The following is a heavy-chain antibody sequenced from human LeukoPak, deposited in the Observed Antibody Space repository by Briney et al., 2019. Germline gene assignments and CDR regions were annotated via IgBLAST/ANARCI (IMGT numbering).Heavy chain of an antibody. J-gene: IGHJ4*02. CDR3: ARSYYDSSGYYFDY. CDR2: LFIGGST. Sequence: GGSLRLSCAASGFTFSSYAMHWVRQAPGKGLEWVSLLFIGGSTSYADSVKGRFTISRDSSTNTLYLQMNSLRAEDTAVYYCARSYYDSSGYYFDYWGQGNLVTVSS. V-gene: IGHV3-53*05. D-gene: IGHD3-22*01. CDR1: GFTFSSYA.